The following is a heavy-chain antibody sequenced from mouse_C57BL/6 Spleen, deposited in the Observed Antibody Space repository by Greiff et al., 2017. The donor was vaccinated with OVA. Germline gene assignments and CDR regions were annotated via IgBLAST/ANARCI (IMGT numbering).Heavy chain of an antibody. V-gene: IGHV5-17*01. CDR1: GFTLSDYG. J-gene: IGHJ4*01. CDR3: AKTTVDYAMDY. CDR2: ISSGSSTI. D-gene: IGHD1-1*01. Sequence: EVMLVESGGGLVQPGGSLKLSCAVSGFTLSDYGMHWVRHAPATGLERVAYISSGSSTIYYADTVKGRFTISRDNAKNTLFLQMTSLRSEDTAMYYCAKTTVDYAMDYWGQGTSVTVSS.